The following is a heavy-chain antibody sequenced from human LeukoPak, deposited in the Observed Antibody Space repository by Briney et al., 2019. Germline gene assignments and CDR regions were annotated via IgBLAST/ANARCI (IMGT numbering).Heavy chain of an antibody. V-gene: IGHV1-2*02. Sequence: ASVKVSCKASGYTFTGYYMHWVRQAPRQGLEWMGWINPNSGGTNYAQKFQGRVTMTRDTSISTAYMELSRLRSDDTAVYYCARDLAPGWEPLYYFGYWGQGTLVTVSS. J-gene: IGHJ4*02. CDR2: INPNSGGT. CDR1: GYTFTGYY. D-gene: IGHD4-23*01. CDR3: ARDLAPGWEPLYYFGY.